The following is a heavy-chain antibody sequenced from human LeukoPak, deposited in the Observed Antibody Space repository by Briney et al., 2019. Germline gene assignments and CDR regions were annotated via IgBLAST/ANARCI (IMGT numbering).Heavy chain of an antibody. CDR3: ARDPYYYDSSGYYYPY. D-gene: IGHD3-22*01. Sequence: PVKVSCKASGGTFSSYAISWVRQAPGQGLEWMGRIIPIFGTANYAQKFQGRVTITTDESTSTAYMELSSLRSEDTAVYYCARDPYYYDSSGYYYPYWGQGTLVTVSS. V-gene: IGHV1-69*05. CDR2: IIPIFGTA. J-gene: IGHJ4*02. CDR1: GGTFSSYA.